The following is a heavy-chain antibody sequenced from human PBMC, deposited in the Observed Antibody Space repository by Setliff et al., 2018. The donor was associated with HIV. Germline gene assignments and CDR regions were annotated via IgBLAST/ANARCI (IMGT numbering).Heavy chain of an antibody. CDR1: GYTLTELS. Sequence: RASVKVSCKISGYTLTELSIHWVRQAPGKGLEWMANFDPEDGETFYAQKFQGRLTMTEDTATDTAYMELSSLSSDDTAMYYCATDPGYSSTWYSESFQHWGQGTVVTVSS. D-gene: IGHD6-13*01. V-gene: IGHV1-24*01. CDR3: ATDPGYSSTWYSESFQH. J-gene: IGHJ1*01. CDR2: FDPEDGET.